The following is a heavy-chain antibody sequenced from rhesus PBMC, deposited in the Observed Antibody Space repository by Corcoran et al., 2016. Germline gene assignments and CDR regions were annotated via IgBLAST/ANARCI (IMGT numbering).Heavy chain of an antibody. CDR3: ARYSGSWNLDY. J-gene: IGHJ4*01. V-gene: IGHV4-173*01. D-gene: IGHD6-25*01. Sequence: QLQLQESGPGLVKPSETLSLTCAVSGGSISSNYWSWIRQPPGKGLEWIGRVSGGGASTDYNPSLKSRVTISTDTSKNQFSLKLSSVAAADTAVYYCARYSGSWNLDYWGQGVLVTVSS. CDR1: GGSISSNY. CDR2: VSGGGAST.